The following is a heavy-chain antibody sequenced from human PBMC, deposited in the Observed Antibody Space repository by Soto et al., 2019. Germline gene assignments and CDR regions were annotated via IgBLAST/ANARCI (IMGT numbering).Heavy chain of an antibody. CDR2: IYYSGST. CDR1: GGSISSSGYY. D-gene: IGHD2-15*01. J-gene: IGHJ6*03. V-gene: IGHV4-39*07. Sequence: PSETLCLTCSVAGGSISSSGYYWGWIRQPPGKGLEWIGSIYYSGSTYYNPSLKSRVIISVDTSKNQFSLKLSSVTAADTAVYYCASMPLSYCVGGGCPRDLPNYSYYYYLDVWGKGTTVTVSS. CDR3: ASMPLSYCVGGGCPRDLPNYSYYYYLDV.